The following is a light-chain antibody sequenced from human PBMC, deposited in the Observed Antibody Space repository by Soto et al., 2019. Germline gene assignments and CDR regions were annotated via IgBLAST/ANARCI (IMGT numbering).Light chain of an antibody. Sequence: QSVLTQPPSVSGVPGQRVTISCTGSSSNIGAGYAVHWYLQLPGTAPKLLIYGNNNRPSGVPDRFSGSKSGASASLAISGLGAEDEADYYCQSYDSRLSGSGIFGGGTKVTVL. CDR2: GNN. J-gene: IGLJ2*01. CDR1: SSNIGAGYA. V-gene: IGLV1-40*01. CDR3: QSYDSRLSGSGI.